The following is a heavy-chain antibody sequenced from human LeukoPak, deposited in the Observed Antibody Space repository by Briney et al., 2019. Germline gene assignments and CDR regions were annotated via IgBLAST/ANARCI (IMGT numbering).Heavy chain of an antibody. V-gene: IGHV1-18*01. Sequence: ASVKVSCKASGYTFTSYGISWVRQAPGQGLEWMGWISAYNGNTNYAQKLQGRVTMTTDTSTSTAYMELRSLRSDDTAVYYCAGDRGGALTPRYFDYWGQGTLVTVSS. CDR1: GYTFTSYG. CDR3: AGDRGGALTPRYFDY. CDR2: ISAYNGNT. J-gene: IGHJ4*02. D-gene: IGHD3-16*01.